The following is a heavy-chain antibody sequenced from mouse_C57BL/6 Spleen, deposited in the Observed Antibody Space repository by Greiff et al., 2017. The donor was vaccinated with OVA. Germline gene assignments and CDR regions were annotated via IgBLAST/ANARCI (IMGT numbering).Heavy chain of an antibody. J-gene: IGHJ3*01. V-gene: IGHV1-55*01. CDR3: AREEGLRLRFAY. D-gene: IGHD2-4*01. CDR1: GYTFTSYW. CDR2: IYPGSGST. Sequence: QVQLKQPGAELVKPGASVKMSCKASGYTFTSYWITWVKQRPGQGLEWIGDIYPGSGSTNYNEKFKSKATLTVDTSSSTAYMQLSSLTSEDSAVYYCAREEGLRLRFAYWGQGTLVTVSA.